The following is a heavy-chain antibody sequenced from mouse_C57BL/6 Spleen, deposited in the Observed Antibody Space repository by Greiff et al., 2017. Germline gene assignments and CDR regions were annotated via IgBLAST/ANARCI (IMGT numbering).Heavy chain of an antibody. CDR1: GFTFSSYA. CDR3: AREEDGSSHFDY. V-gene: IGHV5-4*01. D-gene: IGHD1-1*01. Sequence: EVHLVESGGGLVKPGGSLKLSCAASGFTFSSYAMSWVRQTPEKRLEWVATIMDGGNYTYYPDNEKGRFTISRAKAKNNLYLQMSQLKSEDTAMYYCAREEDGSSHFDYWGQGTTLTVSS. J-gene: IGHJ2*01. CDR2: IMDGGNYT.